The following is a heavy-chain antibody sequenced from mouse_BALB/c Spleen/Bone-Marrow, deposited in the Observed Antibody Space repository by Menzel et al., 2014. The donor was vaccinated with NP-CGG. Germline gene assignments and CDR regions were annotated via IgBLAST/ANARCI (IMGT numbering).Heavy chain of an antibody. V-gene: IGHV1-54*01. D-gene: IGHD4-1*01. CDR3: ARWLGPGWYFDV. CDR1: GYAFTDYL. J-gene: IGHJ1*01. CDR2: INPGSGGT. Sequence: VQLQQSGAELVRPGTSVKVSCKASGYAFTDYLIEWVKQRPGQGLEWIGVINPGSGGTHYNEKLKGKATLTADKSSSTAYMQLSSLTSDDSAVYFCARWLGPGWYFDVWGAGTTVTVSS.